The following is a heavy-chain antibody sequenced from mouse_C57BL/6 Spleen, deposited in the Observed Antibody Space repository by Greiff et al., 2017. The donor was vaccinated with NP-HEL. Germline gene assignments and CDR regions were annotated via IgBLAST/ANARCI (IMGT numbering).Heavy chain of an antibody. CDR2: IYPGDGDT. CDR3: ARFRSRGYFDY. Sequence: VQRVESGAELVKPGASVKISCKASGYAFSNYWMNWVKQRPGKGLEWIGQIYPGDGDTNYNGKFKGKATLTANKSSSTAYMQLSSLTSEDSAVYFCARFRSRGYFDYWGQGTTLTVSS. CDR1: GYAFSNYW. V-gene: IGHV1-80*01. J-gene: IGHJ2*01.